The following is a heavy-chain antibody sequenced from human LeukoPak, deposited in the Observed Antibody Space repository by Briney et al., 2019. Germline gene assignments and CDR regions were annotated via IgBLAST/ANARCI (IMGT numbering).Heavy chain of an antibody. D-gene: IGHD2-21*02. V-gene: IGHV4-39*01. Sequence: SETLSLTCAVSGGSITVGTYYWAWFRQPPGQGLEWIGSLYPSGSTYYSPSLKSRVSIFLDTSKSQLSLNVRSVTAADTAVYYCARRAGDWAVNWIDPWGQGTLVTVSS. CDR1: GGSITVGTYY. CDR2: LYPSGST. J-gene: IGHJ5*02. CDR3: ARRAGDWAVNWIDP.